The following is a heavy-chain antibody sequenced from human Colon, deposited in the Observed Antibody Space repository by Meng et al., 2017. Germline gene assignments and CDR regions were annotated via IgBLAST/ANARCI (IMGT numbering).Heavy chain of an antibody. Sequence: QEQLVEAGGGVVQPGRSLGLSCAASGFTFSTYGMHWVRQTPGKGLEWVAIIWHDGSNKYYADSVKGRFTISRDNSQNTLYLQMDSLRVEDTAVYYCARGATPTNFDSWGQGTLVTVSS. CDR2: IWHDGSNK. D-gene: IGHD1-26*01. CDR3: ARGATPTNFDS. V-gene: IGHV3-33*01. J-gene: IGHJ4*02. CDR1: GFTFSTYG.